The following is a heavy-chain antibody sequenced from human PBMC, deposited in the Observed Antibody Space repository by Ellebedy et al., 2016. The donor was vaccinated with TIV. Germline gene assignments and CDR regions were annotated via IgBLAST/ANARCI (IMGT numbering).Heavy chain of an antibody. Sequence: GESLKISCAASGFTFSSLAMTWVRQAPGKGLEWVSGITSSGDDTSYAGSVKGRFTIYRDNSRNTLYLQMNSLRAEDTAVYYCASQELERQLGYYFDYWGQGTLVTVSS. J-gene: IGHJ4*02. CDR2: ITSSGDDT. CDR1: GFTFSSLA. V-gene: IGHV3-23*01. CDR3: ASQELERQLGYYFDY. D-gene: IGHD1-1*01.